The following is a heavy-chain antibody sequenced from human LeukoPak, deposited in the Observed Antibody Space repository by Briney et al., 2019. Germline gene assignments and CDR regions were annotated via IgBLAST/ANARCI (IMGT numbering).Heavy chain of an antibody. CDR2: INHSVST. J-gene: IGHJ4*02. CDR1: GGSFSGYY. Sequence: SETLSLTCAVYGGSFSGYYWSWIRQPPGKGLEWIGEINHSVSTNYNPSLKSRVTISVDTSKNQFSLKLSSVTAADTAVYYCAREGCSSTSCYRLGYWGQGTLVTASS. V-gene: IGHV4-34*01. CDR3: AREGCSSTSCYRLGY. D-gene: IGHD2-2*01.